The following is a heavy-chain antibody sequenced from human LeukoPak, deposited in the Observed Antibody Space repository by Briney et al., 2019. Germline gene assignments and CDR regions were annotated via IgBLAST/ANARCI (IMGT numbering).Heavy chain of an antibody. Sequence: GASVKVSCKASGYTFTSYDINWVRQATGQGLEWMGWMNPNSGNTGYAQKFQGRVTITRNTSISTAYMELSSLRSEDTAVYYCARALPFCDFWSGLYGFDPWGQGTLVTVSS. CDR2: MNPNSGNT. CDR1: GYTFTSYD. CDR3: ARALPFCDFWSGLYGFDP. V-gene: IGHV1-8*03. D-gene: IGHD3-3*01. J-gene: IGHJ5*02.